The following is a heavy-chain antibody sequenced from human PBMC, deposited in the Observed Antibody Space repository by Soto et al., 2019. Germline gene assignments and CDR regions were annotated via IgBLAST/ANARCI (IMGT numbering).Heavy chain of an antibody. CDR2: IIPIFGTA. V-gene: IGHV1-69*13. J-gene: IGHJ4*02. D-gene: IGHD1-26*01. CDR1: GGTFSSYA. Sequence: SVKVSCKASGGTFSSYAISWVRQAPGQGLEWMGGIIPIFGTANYAQKFQGRVTITADESTSTAYMELSSLRSEDTAVYYCARAQKDIRGATEPFDYCGQGTLVTVSS. CDR3: ARAQKDIRGATEPFDY.